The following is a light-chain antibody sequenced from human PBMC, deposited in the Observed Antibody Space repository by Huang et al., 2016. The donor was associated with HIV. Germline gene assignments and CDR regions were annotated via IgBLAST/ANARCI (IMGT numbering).Light chain of an antibody. J-gene: IGKJ2*01. CDR3: QQHSKWPPNT. V-gene: IGKV3-15*01. Sequence: EIVMTQSPATLSLSPGERATLSCRASQSVNSKLAWYQQKPGQAPRLLIYGASTRATGVPGRFSGSGSGTEFTLTISSLQSEDFAVYYCQQHSKWPPNTFGQGTKLESK. CDR1: QSVNSK. CDR2: GAS.